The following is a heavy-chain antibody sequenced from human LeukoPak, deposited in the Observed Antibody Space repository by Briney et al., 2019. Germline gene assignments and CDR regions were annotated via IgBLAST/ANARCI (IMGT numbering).Heavy chain of an antibody. Sequence: GGSLRLSCAASGFTFSSYAMHWVRQAPGKGLEWVAFIRYDGSNKYYADSVKGRFTISRDNSKNTLYLQMNSLRAEDTAVYYCAKEDSWSGTGSFNYWGQGTLVTVSS. V-gene: IGHV3-30*02. CDR1: GFTFSSYA. J-gene: IGHJ4*02. CDR3: AKEDSWSGTGSFNY. CDR2: IRYDGSNK. D-gene: IGHD6-13*01.